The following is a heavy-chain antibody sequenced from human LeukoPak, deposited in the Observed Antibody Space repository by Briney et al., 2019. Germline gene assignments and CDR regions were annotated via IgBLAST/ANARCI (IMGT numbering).Heavy chain of an antibody. Sequence: GGALRLSCAASGFTVSRNYMSWVREAPGKGVERVSDIYSGCSTYYSLSVKRRFTISRDNSKIPLYLQMNSLRAEDTAVYYCARDLPLRFLEWSTFNWFDLWGQGTLVTVFS. V-gene: IGHV3-66*01. D-gene: IGHD3-3*01. CDR2: IYSGCST. CDR3: ARDLPLRFLEWSTFNWFDL. CDR1: GFTVSRNY. J-gene: IGHJ5*02.